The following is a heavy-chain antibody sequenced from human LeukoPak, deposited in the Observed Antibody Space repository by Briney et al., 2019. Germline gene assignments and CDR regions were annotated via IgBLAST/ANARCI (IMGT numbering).Heavy chain of an antibody. D-gene: IGHD2-2*01. CDR1: GGTFSSYA. CDR2: IIPIFGTA. Sequence: LVKVSCKASGGTFSSYAISWVRQAPGQGLEWMGGIIPIFGTANYAQKFQGRVTITTDESTSTAYMELSSLRSEDTAVYYCARTTIVVVPAATSWFDPWGQGTLVTVSS. CDR3: ARTTIVVVPAATSWFDP. J-gene: IGHJ5*02. V-gene: IGHV1-69*05.